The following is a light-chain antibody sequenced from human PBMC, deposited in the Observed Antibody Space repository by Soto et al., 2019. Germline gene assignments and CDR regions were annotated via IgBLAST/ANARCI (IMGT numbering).Light chain of an antibody. Sequence: QSVLTQPPSASGTPGQRVTIPCSGSSANIGKNIVNWYQQLPGTAPKLLIYSNNQRPSGVPDRFSGSKSGASASLAISGLQSADEAYYFCSAWDDSLSGFVAFGGGTKLTVL. J-gene: IGLJ2*01. CDR3: SAWDDSLSGFVA. CDR1: SANIGKNI. CDR2: SNN. V-gene: IGLV1-44*01.